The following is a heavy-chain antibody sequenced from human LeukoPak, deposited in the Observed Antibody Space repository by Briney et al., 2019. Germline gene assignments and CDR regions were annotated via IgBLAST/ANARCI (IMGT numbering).Heavy chain of an antibody. CDR1: VGSISSGDYY. D-gene: IGHD5-18*01. J-gene: IGHJ4*02. CDR3: ARDQGSGYADY. Sequence: SQTLSLTCTVSVGSISSGDYYWSWIRQPPGKVLEWIWYIYYSGITYYNPSLKSRGNKSVNTSKNQFTLKLSSVTAADTAVYYCARDQGSGYADYWGQGTLVTVSS. V-gene: IGHV4-30-4*01. CDR2: IYYSGIT.